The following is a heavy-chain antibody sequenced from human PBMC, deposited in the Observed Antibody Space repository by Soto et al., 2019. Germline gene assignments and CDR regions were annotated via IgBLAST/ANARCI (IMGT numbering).Heavy chain of an antibody. Sequence: EVQLLESGGGLVQPGGSLRLSCAASGFTFSSYAMSWVRQAPGKGLEWVSAISGSGGSTYYADSVKGRFTISRDNSKNTLYLQMNSLRAEDTAVYYCALQSFGVVIVHYWGQGTLLTVSS. J-gene: IGHJ4*02. V-gene: IGHV3-23*01. CDR1: GFTFSSYA. D-gene: IGHD3-3*01. CDR3: ALQSFGVVIVHY. CDR2: ISGSGGST.